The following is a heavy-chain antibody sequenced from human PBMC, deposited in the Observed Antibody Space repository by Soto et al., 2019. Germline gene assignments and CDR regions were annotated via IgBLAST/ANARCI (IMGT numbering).Heavy chain of an antibody. CDR2: IKSDGSRT. J-gene: IGHJ4*02. V-gene: IGHV3-74*03. CDR3: ARDEGVAMVRGYDS. Sequence: LRLSCDASGFTFSNYCMHWVLQAPGKGLVWVSGIKSDGSRTTYADSVKGRFTSSRDNAKSTLYLQMNSLEAEDTAVYYCARDEGVAMVRGYDSWGQGTLVTVSS. CDR1: GFTFSNYC. D-gene: IGHD3-10*01.